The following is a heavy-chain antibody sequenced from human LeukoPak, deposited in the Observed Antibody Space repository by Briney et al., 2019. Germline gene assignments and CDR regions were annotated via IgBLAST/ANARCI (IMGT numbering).Heavy chain of an antibody. CDR1: GFTFSSYW. CDR2: INSDGSST. V-gene: IGHV3-74*01. CDR3: ARGLRFLTNWFDP. J-gene: IGHJ5*02. Sequence: GSLRLSCAASGFTFSSYWMHWVRQAPGKGLAWVSHINSDGSSTSYADSVKGRFTIFRDNAKNTLYLQMNNLRAEDTAVYYCARGLRFLTNWFDPWGQGTLVTVSS. D-gene: IGHD3-3*01.